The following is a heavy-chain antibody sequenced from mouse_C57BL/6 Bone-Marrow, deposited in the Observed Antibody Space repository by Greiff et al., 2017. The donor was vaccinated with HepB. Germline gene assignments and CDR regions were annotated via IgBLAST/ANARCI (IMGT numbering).Heavy chain of an antibody. CDR3: ARGDYYGSVFDY. CDR1: GYSITSGYD. Sequence: EVMLVESGPGMVKPSQSLSLTCTVTGYSITSGYDWHWIRHFPGNKLEWMGYISYSGSTNYNPSLKSRISITHDTSKNHFFLKLNSVTTEDTATYYCARGDYYGSVFDYWGQGTTLTVSS. V-gene: IGHV3-1*01. J-gene: IGHJ2*01. D-gene: IGHD1-1*01. CDR2: ISYSGST.